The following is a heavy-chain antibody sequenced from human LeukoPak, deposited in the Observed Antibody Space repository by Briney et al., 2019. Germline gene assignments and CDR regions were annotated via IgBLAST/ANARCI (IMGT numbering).Heavy chain of an antibody. V-gene: IGHV3-30-3*01. CDR3: ARDPGYSGSYLFDY. CDR2: ISYDGSNK. CDR1: GFTFSSYA. D-gene: IGHD1-26*01. J-gene: IGHJ4*02. Sequence: PGRSLRLSCAASGFTFSSYAMHWVRRAPGKGLEWVAVISYDGSNKYYADSVKGRFTISRDNSKNTLYLQMNSLRAEDTAVYYCARDPGYSGSYLFDYWGQGTLVTVSS.